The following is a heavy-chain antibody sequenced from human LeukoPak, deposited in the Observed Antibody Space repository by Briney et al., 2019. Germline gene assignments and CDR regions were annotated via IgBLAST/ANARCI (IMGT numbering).Heavy chain of an antibody. D-gene: IGHD6-19*01. CDR2: INPSGGST. CDR1: GYTFTSYY. CDR3: ARDRAVAGTTYYFDY. J-gene: IGHJ4*02. V-gene: IGHV1-46*01. Sequence: ASVKVSCKASGYTFTSYYMHWVRQAPGQGLEWMGIINPSGGSTSYAQKFQGRVTMTRDTSTSTVYMELSSLRSEDTAVYYCARDRAVAGTTYYFDYWGQGTLVTVSS.